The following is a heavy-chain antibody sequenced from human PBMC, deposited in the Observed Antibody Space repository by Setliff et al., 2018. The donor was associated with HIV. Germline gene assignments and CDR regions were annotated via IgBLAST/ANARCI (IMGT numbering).Heavy chain of an antibody. D-gene: IGHD1-1*01. J-gene: IGHJ4*02. CDR1: GGSFSDHY. V-gene: IGHV4-34*01. CDR2: IYDSHFT. Sequence: SETLSLTCAVYGGSFSDHYWSWIRQPPGKGLEWIGYIYDSHFTNYNPSLKSRVTISVDTSKNQFSLKVSSVTAADTAVYYCARERSLITNRRYFDSWGQGTLVTVSS. CDR3: ARERSLITNRRYFDS.